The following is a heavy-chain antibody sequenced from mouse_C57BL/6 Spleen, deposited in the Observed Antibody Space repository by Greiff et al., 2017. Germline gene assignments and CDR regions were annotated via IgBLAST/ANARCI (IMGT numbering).Heavy chain of an antibody. D-gene: IGHD1-1*01. CDR3: ARFTTVVSTYYFDY. CDR1: GYTFTDYY. Sequence: EVQLQQSGPVLVKPGASVKMSCKASGYTFTDYYMNWVKQSHGKSLEWIGVINPYNGGTSYNQKFKGKATLTVDKSSSTAYMELNSLTSEDSAVYYCARFTTVVSTYYFDYWGQGTTLTVSS. V-gene: IGHV1-19*01. J-gene: IGHJ2*01. CDR2: INPYNGGT.